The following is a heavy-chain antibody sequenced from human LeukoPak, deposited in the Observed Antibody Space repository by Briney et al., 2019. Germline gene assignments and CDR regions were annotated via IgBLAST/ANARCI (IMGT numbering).Heavy chain of an antibody. CDR3: GRSSGDV. V-gene: IGHV3-74*01. J-gene: IGHJ6*02. CDR1: GFTLSNYW. Sequence: PGGSLRLSCAASGFTLSNYWMYWVRQVPGKGLVWVSRIYGDGSLTVYADSVKGRFTISKDNAKNALYLQMNSLRAEDTAVYYCGRSSGDVWGQGTTVTVFS. CDR2: IYGDGSLT.